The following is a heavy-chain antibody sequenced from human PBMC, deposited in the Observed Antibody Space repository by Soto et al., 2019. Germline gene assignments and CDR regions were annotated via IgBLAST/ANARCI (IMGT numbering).Heavy chain of an antibody. CDR3: ARFLVPASRNTDFDY. Sequence: SETLSLTCTVSGYSISNGYYWGWIRQPPGKGLEWIGIIYYSGTTYYNPSRKSRVTISVDTSKNQFSLKMNSVTAAHTAVYYCARFLVPASRNTDFDYWGQGTLVTVSS. CDR2: IYYSGTT. J-gene: IGHJ4*02. CDR1: GYSISNGYY. V-gene: IGHV4-38-2*02. D-gene: IGHD2-21*02.